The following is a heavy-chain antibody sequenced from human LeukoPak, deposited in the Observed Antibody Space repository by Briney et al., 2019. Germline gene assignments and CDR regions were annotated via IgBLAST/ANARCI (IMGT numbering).Heavy chain of an antibody. J-gene: IGHJ6*02. V-gene: IGHV4-31*03. CDR1: GGSISSGGYY. CDR2: IYYSGST. CDR3: ARSPYYYYGMDV. Sequence: PLQTLSLTCTVSGGSISSGGYYWSWIRQHPGKGLEWIGYIYYSGSTYYNPSLKSRVTISVDTSKNQFSLKLSSVTAADTAVYYCARSPYYYYGMDVWGQGTTVTVSS.